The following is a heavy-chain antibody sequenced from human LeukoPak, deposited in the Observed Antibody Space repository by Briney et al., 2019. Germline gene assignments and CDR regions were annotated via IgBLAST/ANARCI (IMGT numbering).Heavy chain of an antibody. CDR2: IIPIFGTA. D-gene: IGHD1-1*01. CDR3: ASSDGKYFQH. CDR1: GGTFSSYA. J-gene: IGHJ1*01. Sequence: SVKVSCKASGGTFSSYAISWVRQAPGQGLEWMGGIIPIFGTANYAQKLQGRVTMTTDTYTSTAYMELRSLRSDDTAVYYCASSDGKYFQHWGQGTLVTVSS. V-gene: IGHV1-69*05.